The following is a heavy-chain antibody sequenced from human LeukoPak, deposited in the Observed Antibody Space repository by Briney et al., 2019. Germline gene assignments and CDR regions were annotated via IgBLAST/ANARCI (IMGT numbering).Heavy chain of an antibody. CDR2: INHSGST. D-gene: IGHD2-15*01. CDR1: GGSFSGYY. J-gene: IGHJ4*02. V-gene: IGHV4-34*01. Sequence: SETLSLTCAVYGGSFSGYYWSWIRQPPGKGLEWIGEINHSGSTNYNPSLKSRVTISVDTSKNQFSLKLSSVTAADTAVYYCARGLYRLLRTFFDYWGQGILVTVSS. CDR3: ARGLYRLLRTFFDY.